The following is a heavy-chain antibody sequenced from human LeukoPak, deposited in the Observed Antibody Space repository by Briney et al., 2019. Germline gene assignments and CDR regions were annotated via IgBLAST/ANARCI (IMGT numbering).Heavy chain of an antibody. Sequence: GGSLRLSCAASGFTFSSYGMSWVRQAPGKGLERVSAISGSGGSTYYADSVKGRFTISRDNSKNTLYLQMNSLRAEDTAVYYCAKDYTEANYYYYYMDVWGKGTTVTVSS. CDR2: ISGSGGST. CDR3: AKDYTEANYYYYYMDV. J-gene: IGHJ6*03. D-gene: IGHD3-16*01. CDR1: GFTFSSYG. V-gene: IGHV3-23*01.